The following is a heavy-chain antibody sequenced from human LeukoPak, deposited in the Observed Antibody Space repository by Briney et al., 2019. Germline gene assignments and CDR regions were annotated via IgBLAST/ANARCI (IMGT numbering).Heavy chain of an antibody. Sequence: SETLSLTCTVSGGSFSSCYWSWIRQPAGGGLEWIGRIYTSGSTNYNPSLKSRVTMSVDTSKNQFSLKLSSVTAADTAVYYCARDHPTAADVHFDYWGQGTLVTVSS. CDR3: ARDHPTAADVHFDY. CDR2: IYTSGST. V-gene: IGHV4-4*07. J-gene: IGHJ4*02. CDR1: GGSFSSCY. D-gene: IGHD6-13*01.